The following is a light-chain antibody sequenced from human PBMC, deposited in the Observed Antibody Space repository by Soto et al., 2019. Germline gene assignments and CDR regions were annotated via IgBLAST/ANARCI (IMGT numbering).Light chain of an antibody. Sequence: DIQMTQSPSSVSASVGDRVTITCQASQGISRSLAWYQQKPGKAPKLLIYSASSLQSGVPSRFSGSGFGTDFTLTINSLQPEDFATYYCQQADTFPITFGQGTRLEIK. J-gene: IGKJ5*01. CDR1: QGISRS. V-gene: IGKV1D-12*01. CDR2: SAS. CDR3: QQADTFPIT.